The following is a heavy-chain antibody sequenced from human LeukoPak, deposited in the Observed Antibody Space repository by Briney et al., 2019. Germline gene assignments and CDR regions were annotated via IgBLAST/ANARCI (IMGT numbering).Heavy chain of an antibody. CDR3: ARGGKNFGLEASFRPFDH. D-gene: IGHD3/OR15-3a*01. CDR1: GFTVSSSY. J-gene: IGHJ4*02. Sequence: GGSLRLSCAASGFTVSSSYMSWVRQAPGKGLEWVSVIYSGGSIYYADSVKGRFTISRENAKNSLYLQMNSLRAGDTAVYYCARGGKNFGLEASFRPFDHWGQGALVTVSS. V-gene: IGHV3-66*01. CDR2: IYSGGSI.